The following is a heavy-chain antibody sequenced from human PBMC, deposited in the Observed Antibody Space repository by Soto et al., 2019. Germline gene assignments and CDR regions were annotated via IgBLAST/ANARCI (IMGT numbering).Heavy chain of an antibody. J-gene: IGHJ4*02. CDR1: GFTFSNYN. CDR3: ARMTAPFDY. Sequence: EVQLVESGGGLVQPGGSLRLSCEASGFTFSNYNMNWVRQAPGKGLEWISYISSSSTISYADSVKGRFTISRDNAKNSLYLQMNGLRAEDTAVYYCARMTAPFDYWGRGTLVTVSS. CDR2: ISSSSTI. V-gene: IGHV3-48*01.